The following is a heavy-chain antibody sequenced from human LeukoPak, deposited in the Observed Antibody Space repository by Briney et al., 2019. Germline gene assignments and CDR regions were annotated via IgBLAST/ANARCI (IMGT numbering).Heavy chain of an antibody. Sequence: GGSLGLYCTASGLTFGDYAMSWVRQAPGKGQEWIGFIRTKAYGGTTEYAASVKGRFTISRDDSKSIAYLQMNSLKTEDTAVYYCTRDVNIVVVTAHFDYWGQGTLVTVSS. CDR2: IRTKAYGGTT. V-gene: IGHV3-49*04. CDR1: GLTFGDYA. J-gene: IGHJ4*02. D-gene: IGHD2-21*02. CDR3: TRDVNIVVVTAHFDY.